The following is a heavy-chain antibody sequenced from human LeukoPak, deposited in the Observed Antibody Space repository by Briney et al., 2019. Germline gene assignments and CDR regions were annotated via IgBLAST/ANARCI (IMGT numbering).Heavy chain of an antibody. CDR2: IRYDGSNK. D-gene: IGHD1-26*01. J-gene: IGHJ3*02. CDR1: GFTFSSYG. Sequence: GGSLRPSCAASGFTFSSYGMHWVRQAPGKGLEWVAFIRYDGSNKYYADSVKGRFTISRDNSKNTLYLQMNSLRAEDTAVYYCAKDQSGSYYNAFDIWGQGTMVTVSS. CDR3: AKDQSGSYYNAFDI. V-gene: IGHV3-30*02.